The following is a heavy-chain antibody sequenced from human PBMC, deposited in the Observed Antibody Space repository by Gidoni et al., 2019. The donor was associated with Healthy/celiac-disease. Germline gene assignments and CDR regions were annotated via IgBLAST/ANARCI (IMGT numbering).Heavy chain of an antibody. Sequence: RLPCTVSGFTFSSYSMNWVRQAPGKGLEWVSSISSSSSYIYYADSVKGRFTISRDNAKNSLYLQMNSLRAEDTAVYYCARDRYGEGYFDYWGQGTLVTVSS. CDR3: ARDRYGEGYFDY. CDR2: ISSSSSYI. V-gene: IGHV3-21*01. CDR1: GFTFSSYS. J-gene: IGHJ4*02. D-gene: IGHD5-12*01.